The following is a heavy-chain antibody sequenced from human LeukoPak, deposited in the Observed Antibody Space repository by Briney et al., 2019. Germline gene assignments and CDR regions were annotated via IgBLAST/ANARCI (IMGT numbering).Heavy chain of an antibody. D-gene: IGHD5-12*01. CDR2: IWYDGSNK. V-gene: IGHV3-33*01. Sequence: PGRSLRLSCAASRFTFSSYGMHWVRQAPGKGLDWVAVIWYDGSNKYYADSVKGRFTISRDNSKNTLYLQMNSLRAEDTAVYYCARGHQRGYSDPPGYWGQGTLVTVSS. CDR3: ARGHQRGYSDPPGY. CDR1: RFTFSSYG. J-gene: IGHJ4*02.